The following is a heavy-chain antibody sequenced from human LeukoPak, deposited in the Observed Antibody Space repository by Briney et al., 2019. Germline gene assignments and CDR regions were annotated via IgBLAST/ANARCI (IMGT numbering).Heavy chain of an antibody. Sequence: NTSETLSLTCTVSGGSVSSYYWSWIRQPPGKGLEWIGYIYYSGSTNHNPSLKSRVTISVDTSKNQFSLKLRSVTAADTAMYYCARAVVLYYDGSGYSTRFDYWGQGTLVTVSS. CDR1: GGSVSSYY. D-gene: IGHD3-22*01. CDR2: IYYSGST. J-gene: IGHJ4*02. CDR3: ARAVVLYYDGSGYSTRFDY. V-gene: IGHV4-59*02.